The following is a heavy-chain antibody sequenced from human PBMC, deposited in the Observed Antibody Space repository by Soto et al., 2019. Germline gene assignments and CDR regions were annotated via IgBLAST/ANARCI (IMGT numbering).Heavy chain of an antibody. CDR2: INHSGST. V-gene: IGHV4-34*01. J-gene: IGHJ5*02. D-gene: IGHD5-12*01. Sequence: SETLSLTCGVYGGSFSDYYWNWIRQPPGKGLEWIGEINHSGSTNYNPSLKSRVTISVDTSKNQFSLNLSSVTAADTAVYYCARGFKDIVATIMFLRYNWFDPWGQGTLVTVSS. CDR1: GGSFSDYY. CDR3: ARGFKDIVATIMFLRYNWFDP.